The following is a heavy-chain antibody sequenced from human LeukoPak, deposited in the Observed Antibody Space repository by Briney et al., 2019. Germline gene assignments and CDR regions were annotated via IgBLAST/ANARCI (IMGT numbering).Heavy chain of an antibody. CDR1: GFTFSSYS. V-gene: IGHV3-21*01. CDR3: ARESGYYYDSGGVNWFDP. J-gene: IGHJ5*02. CDR2: ISSSSSYI. Sequence: GGSLRLSCAASGFTFSSYSMNWVRQAPGKGLEWVSSISSSSSYIYYADSVKGRFTISRDNAKNSLYLQMNSLRAEDTAVYYCARESGYYYDSGGVNWFDPWGQGTLVTVSS. D-gene: IGHD3-22*01.